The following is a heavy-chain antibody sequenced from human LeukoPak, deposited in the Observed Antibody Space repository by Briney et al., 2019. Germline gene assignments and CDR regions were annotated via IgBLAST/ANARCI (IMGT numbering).Heavy chain of an antibody. Sequence: GGSLRLSCAASGFTFSSYSMNWVRQAPGKGLEWVSSISSSSSYIYYADSVKGRFTISRDNAKNSLYLQMNSLRAEDTAVYYCAKAYYYDSSGYYPADYWGRGTLVTVSS. CDR3: AKAYYYDSSGYYPADY. CDR2: ISSSSSYI. V-gene: IGHV3-21*01. J-gene: IGHJ4*02. CDR1: GFTFSSYS. D-gene: IGHD3-22*01.